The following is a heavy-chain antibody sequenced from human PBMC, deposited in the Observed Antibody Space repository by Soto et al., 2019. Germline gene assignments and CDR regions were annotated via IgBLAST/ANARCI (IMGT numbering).Heavy chain of an antibody. Sequence: SETLSLTCTVSGGSISSYYWSWIRQPPGKGLEWIGYIYYSGSTNYNPSLKSRVTISVDTSKNQFSLKLSSVTAADTAVYYCARSQKGYYDSSGHSARLNWFDPWGQGTLVTVSS. D-gene: IGHD3-22*01. CDR3: ARSQKGYYDSSGHSARLNWFDP. J-gene: IGHJ5*02. V-gene: IGHV4-59*01. CDR1: GGSISSYY. CDR2: IYYSGST.